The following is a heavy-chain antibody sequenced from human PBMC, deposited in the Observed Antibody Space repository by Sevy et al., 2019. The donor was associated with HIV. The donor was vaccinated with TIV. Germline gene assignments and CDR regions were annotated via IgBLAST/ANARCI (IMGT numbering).Heavy chain of an antibody. J-gene: IGHJ3*02. V-gene: IGHV3-23*01. Sequence: GGSLRLSCAASGFTFSSYAMSWVRQAPGKGLEWVSAISGGGGSTYYADSVKGRFTISRDNSKNTLYLQMNSLRAEDTAVYYCANRGGRIAVAGTWYAFDIWGQGTMVTVSS. CDR1: GFTFSSYA. CDR3: ANRGGRIAVAGTWYAFDI. CDR2: ISGGGGST. D-gene: IGHD6-19*01.